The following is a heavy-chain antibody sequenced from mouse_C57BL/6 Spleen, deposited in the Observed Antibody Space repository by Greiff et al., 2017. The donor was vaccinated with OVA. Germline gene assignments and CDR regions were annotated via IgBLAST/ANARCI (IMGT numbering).Heavy chain of an antibody. CDR3: ARHKGPVKEGFAY. V-gene: IGHV5-6*01. J-gene: IGHJ3*01. Sequence: VQLKESGGDLVKPGGSLKLSCAASGFTFSSYGMSWVRQTPDKRLEWVATISSGGSYTYYPDSVKGRFTISRDNAKNTLYLQMSSLKSEDTAMYYCARHKGPVKEGFAYWGQGTLVTVSA. D-gene: IGHD2-5*01. CDR1: GFTFSSYG. CDR2: ISSGGSYT.